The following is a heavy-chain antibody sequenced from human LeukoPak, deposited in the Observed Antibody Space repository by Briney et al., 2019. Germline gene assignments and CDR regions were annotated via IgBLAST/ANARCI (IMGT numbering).Heavy chain of an antibody. D-gene: IGHD3-22*01. V-gene: IGHV4-39*07. CDR1: GGSISTSNYY. CDR3: ARLKYYFDRSGYRAEYFQQ. J-gene: IGHJ1*01. CDR2: IFYSGST. Sequence: PSETLSLTCTVSGGSISTSNYYWGWIRQPPGKGLEWIGNIFYSGSTYYSPSLKSRVTISLDTSRNQFSLKLNSVTAADTAVYYCARLKYYFDRSGYRAEYFQQWGQGTLATASS.